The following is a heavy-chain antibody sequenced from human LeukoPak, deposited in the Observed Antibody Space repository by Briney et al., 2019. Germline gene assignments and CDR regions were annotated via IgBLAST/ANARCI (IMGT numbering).Heavy chain of an antibody. Sequence: ASVKVSCKASGGTFSSYAISWVRQAPGQGLEWMGGIIPIFGTANYAQKFQGRVTITADESTSTAYMELSSLRSEDTAVYYCASAYSGSYLGAIDYWGQGTLVTVSS. CDR1: GGTFSSYA. D-gene: IGHD1-26*01. V-gene: IGHV1-69*13. CDR3: ASAYSGSYLGAIDY. J-gene: IGHJ4*02. CDR2: IIPIFGTA.